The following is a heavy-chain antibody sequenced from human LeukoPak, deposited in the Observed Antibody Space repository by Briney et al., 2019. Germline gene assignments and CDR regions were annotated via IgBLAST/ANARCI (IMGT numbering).Heavy chain of an antibody. CDR2: ISGSGNNT. J-gene: IGHJ4*02. V-gene: IGHV3-23*01. CDR3: AKGKDVWGSYRTEFDF. D-gene: IGHD3-16*02. CDR1: GLTFRSHA. Sequence: GGSLRLSCAASGLTFRSHAMTWVRQAPGKGLEWVSVISGSGNNTYYADSVKGRFPISRDNSKNTLYLQMNSLRPEDTAVYYCAKGKDVWGSYRTEFDFWGQGTLVAVSS.